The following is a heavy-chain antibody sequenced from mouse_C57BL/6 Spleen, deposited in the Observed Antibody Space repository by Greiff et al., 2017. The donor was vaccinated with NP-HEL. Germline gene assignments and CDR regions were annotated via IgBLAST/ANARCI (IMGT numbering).Heavy chain of an antibody. D-gene: IGHD2-3*01. J-gene: IGHJ2*01. CDR3: TRKGYDGYPYYFDY. CDR2: IDPETGGT. Sequence: QVQLQQSGAELVRPGASVTLSCKASGYTFTDYEMHWVKQTPVHGLEWIGAIDPETGGTAYNQKFKGKAILTADKSSSTAYMELRSLTSEDSAVYYCTRKGYDGYPYYFDYWGQGTTLTVSS. CDR1: GYTFTDYE. V-gene: IGHV1-15*01.